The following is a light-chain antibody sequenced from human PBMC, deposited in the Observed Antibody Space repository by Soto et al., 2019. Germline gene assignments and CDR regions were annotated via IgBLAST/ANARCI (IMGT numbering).Light chain of an antibody. Sequence: IVLTQSPGTLSLSPGERATLSCRASESVAGSYVTWYQQTPGQAPRLLISGAFNRATGIPDRFSGSGSGTDFTLTISRLEPEDFAVYYCQHYDTSGVTFGQGTRLDIK. CDR2: GAF. CDR1: ESVAGSY. CDR3: QHYDTSGVT. J-gene: IGKJ5*01. V-gene: IGKV3-20*01.